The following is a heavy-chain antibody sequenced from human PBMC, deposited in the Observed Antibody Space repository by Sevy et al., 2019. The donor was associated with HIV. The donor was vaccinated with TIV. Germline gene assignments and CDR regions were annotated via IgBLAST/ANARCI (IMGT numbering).Heavy chain of an antibody. CDR2: YTLSGSTM. D-gene: IGHD6-19*01. J-gene: IGHJ4*02. V-gene: IGHV3-48*03. Sequence: GGSLRLSCAASGFTFSSYEMNWVRQAPGKGLEWISYYTLSGSTMYYADSVKGRFTISRDNAKNSLYLQMNSLRAEDTAVYYCARDRQGITVAGTAIDYWGQGTLVTVSS. CDR3: ARDRQGITVAGTAIDY. CDR1: GFTFSSYE.